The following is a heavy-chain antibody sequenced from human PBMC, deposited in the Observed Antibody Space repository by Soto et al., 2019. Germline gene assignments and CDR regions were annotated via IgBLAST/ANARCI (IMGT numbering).Heavy chain of an antibody. V-gene: IGHV5-10-1*01. D-gene: IGHD3-16*01. J-gene: IGHJ6*02. CDR2: IDPSDSYT. Sequence: GESLKVSSKGAGYNFISYWSNWVRQMPGKGLEWMGRIDPSDSYTNYSPSFQGHVTISADKSISTAYLHWSSLKVSDTAMYYCARRKRGDYYYGLDVWGQGTTVTVSS. CDR3: ARRKRGDYYYGLDV. CDR1: GYNFISYW.